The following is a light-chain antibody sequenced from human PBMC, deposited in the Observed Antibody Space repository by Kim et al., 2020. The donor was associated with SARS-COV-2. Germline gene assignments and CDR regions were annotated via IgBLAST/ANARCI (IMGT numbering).Light chain of an antibody. CDR1: KLGDKY. CDR3: QAWDSSYVV. V-gene: IGLV3-1*01. J-gene: IGLJ2*01. CDR2: QDS. Sequence: VAPGQTARITCSGDKLGDKYACWYQQKPGQSPVLVIYQDSKRPSGIPERFSGSNSGNTATLTISGTQAMDEADYYCQAWDSSYVVFGGGTQLTVL.